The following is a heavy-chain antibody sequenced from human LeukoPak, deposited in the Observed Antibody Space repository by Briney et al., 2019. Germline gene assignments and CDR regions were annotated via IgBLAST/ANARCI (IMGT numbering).Heavy chain of an antibody. CDR1: GFTFTNYA. D-gene: IGHD1-14*01. Sequence: GGSLRLSCEASGFTFTNYAMAWVRQGPGKGLEWVSGITGSGGKTYYGDSVRGRFTISRDNPKNTLYLQMNSLRVDDTAVYYCAKYRTSGAPPRNFDYWGQGTPVTVSS. CDR3: AKYRTSGAPPRNFDY. CDR2: ITGSGGKT. J-gene: IGHJ4*02. V-gene: IGHV3-23*01.